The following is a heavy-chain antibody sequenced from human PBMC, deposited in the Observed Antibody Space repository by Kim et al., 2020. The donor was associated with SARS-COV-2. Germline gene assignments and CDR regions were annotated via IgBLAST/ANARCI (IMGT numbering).Heavy chain of an antibody. CDR3: ARAVDYYGSGSLFDY. V-gene: IGHV3-74*01. CDR2: INSDGSST. D-gene: IGHD3-10*01. J-gene: IGHJ4*02. Sequence: GGSLRLSCAASGFTFSSYWMHWVRQAPGKGLVWVSRINSDGSSTSYADSVKGRFTISRDNAKNTLYLQMNSLRAEDTAVYYCARAVDYYGSGSLFDYWGQGTLVTVSS. CDR1: GFTFSSYW.